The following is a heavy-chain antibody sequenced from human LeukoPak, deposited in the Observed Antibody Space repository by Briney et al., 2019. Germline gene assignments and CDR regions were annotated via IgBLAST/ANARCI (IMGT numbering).Heavy chain of an antibody. CDR2: IRAGGAT. D-gene: IGHD1-1*01. Sequence: PGGSVRLSCAASGFSFSNYDMSCVRQSPAGGPEGVSSIRAGGATFDAGSVKGRFTLSRDDSRNTMYLQLNNLRVEDTAIYYCAKANWVSNADAVWWGQGTQVTVSS. J-gene: IGHJ4*02. V-gene: IGHV3-23*01. CDR1: GFSFSNYD. CDR3: AKANWVSNADAVW.